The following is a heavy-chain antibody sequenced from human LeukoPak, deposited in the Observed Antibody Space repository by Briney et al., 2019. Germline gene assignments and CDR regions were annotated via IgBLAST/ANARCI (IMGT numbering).Heavy chain of an antibody. Sequence: PGGSLRLSCAASGFTVSSNYMSWVRQAPGKGLEWVSVIYSDGRTYHADSVKGRFTISRDNSKNTLYLETNSLRAEDTAVYYCARVATETDYWGQGTLVTVSS. CDR2: IYSDGRT. J-gene: IGHJ4*02. CDR3: ARVATETDY. V-gene: IGHV3-53*01. CDR1: GFTVSSNY. D-gene: IGHD2-21*02.